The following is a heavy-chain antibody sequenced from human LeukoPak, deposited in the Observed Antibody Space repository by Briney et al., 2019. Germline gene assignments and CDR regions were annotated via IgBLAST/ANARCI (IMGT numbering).Heavy chain of an antibody. V-gene: IGHV3-53*01. CDR3: ARDTPGIAASVNGG. CDR1: GFTVCNNY. D-gene: IGHD6-13*01. CDR2: TYSGGST. J-gene: IGHJ4*02. Sequence: PGGSLRLSCTASGFTVCNNYMNWVRQAPGKGLEWVSLTYSGGSTYYADSVKGRFTISRDNSKNTLYLQMNSLRAEDTAVYYCARDTPGIAASVNGGWGQGTLVTVSS.